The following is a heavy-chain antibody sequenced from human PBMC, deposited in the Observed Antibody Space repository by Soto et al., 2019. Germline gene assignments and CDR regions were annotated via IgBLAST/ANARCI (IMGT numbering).Heavy chain of an antibody. J-gene: IGHJ4*02. V-gene: IGHV3-30-3*01. CDR3: ARVGDSSDWSMDY. Sequence: GGSLRLSCAASGFTFSSYAIHWVRQAPGKGLEWVSVISYDGSNKYYADSVKGRFTISRDNSKNTLYLQMNSLRVEDTAVYYCARVGDSSDWSMDYWGQGTLVTVSS. CDR2: ISYDGSNK. CDR1: GFTFSSYA. D-gene: IGHD6-19*01.